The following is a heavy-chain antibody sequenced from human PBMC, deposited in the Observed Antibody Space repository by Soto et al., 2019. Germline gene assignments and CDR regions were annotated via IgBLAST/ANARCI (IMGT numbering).Heavy chain of an antibody. V-gene: IGHV4-30-4*08. CDR1: GDSLSGGDYY. CDR2: IYYTGFT. D-gene: IGHD6-19*01. Sequence: LSLTCTVSGDSLSGGDYYWSWIRQPPGKGLEWIGDIYYTGFTFYNPSLKSRLTISLDSSKNQFSLRLNSVTAADTAVYFCARAYRINGWSDYFFDYWGQGTLVTAPQ. J-gene: IGHJ4*02. CDR3: ARAYRINGWSDYFFDY.